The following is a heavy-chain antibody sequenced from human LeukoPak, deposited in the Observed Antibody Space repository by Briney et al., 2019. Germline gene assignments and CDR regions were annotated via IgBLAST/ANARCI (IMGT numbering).Heavy chain of an antibody. V-gene: IGHV4-61*01. D-gene: IGHD1-14*01. CDR3: ATGNSEPAS. CDR2: IYYSGST. CDR1: GYSISSSYY. J-gene: IGHJ5*02. Sequence: KPSETLSLTCTVSGYSISSSYYWSWIRQPPGKGLEWIGYIYYSGSTNYNPSLKSRVTISVDTSKNQFSLKLSSVTAADTAVYYCATGNSEPASWGQGTLVTVSS.